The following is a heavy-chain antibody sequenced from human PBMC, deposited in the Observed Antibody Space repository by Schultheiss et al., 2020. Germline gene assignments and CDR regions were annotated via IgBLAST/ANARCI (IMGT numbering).Heavy chain of an antibody. CDR2: ISAYNGNT. CDR3: ASETGTICGGDCYSDY. D-gene: IGHD2-21*02. CDR1: GYTFTSYG. V-gene: IGHV1-18*01. J-gene: IGHJ4*02. Sequence: SVKVSCKASGYTFTSYGISWVRQAPGQGLEWMGWISAYNGNTNYAQKLQGRVTMTTDTSTSTAYMELRSLRSDDTAVYYCASETGTICGGDCYSDYWGQGTLVTVSS.